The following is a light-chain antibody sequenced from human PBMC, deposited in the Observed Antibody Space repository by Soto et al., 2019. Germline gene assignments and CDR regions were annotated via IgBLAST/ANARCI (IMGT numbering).Light chain of an antibody. V-gene: IGLV1-44*01. Sequence: QAVVTQPPSASGTPGQRVTFYCCGSSSNIGSGTVNWYQQLPGTAPKLLIYNDNQRPSGVPDRFSGSKSGTSASLAISGLQSEDEADYYCASWDVTLNGLYVFGTGTKLTVL. CDR1: SSNIGSGT. CDR2: NDN. J-gene: IGLJ1*01. CDR3: ASWDVTLNGLYV.